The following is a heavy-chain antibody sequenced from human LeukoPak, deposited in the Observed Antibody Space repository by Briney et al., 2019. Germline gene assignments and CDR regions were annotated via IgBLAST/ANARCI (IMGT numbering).Heavy chain of an antibody. V-gene: IGHV4-4*07. CDR2: IYTSGST. Sequence: PSETLSLTCTVSGGSISSYYWSWIRQPAGKGLEWIGRIYTSGSTNYNPSLKSRVTMSVDTSKNQFSLKLSSVTAADPAVYYCARDGDDDYGDMYYFDYWGQGTLVTVSS. D-gene: IGHD4-17*01. CDR1: GGSISSYY. CDR3: ARDGDDDYGDMYYFDY. J-gene: IGHJ4*02.